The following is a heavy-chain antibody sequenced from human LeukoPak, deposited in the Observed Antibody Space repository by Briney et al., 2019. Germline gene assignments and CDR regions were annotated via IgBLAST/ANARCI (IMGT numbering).Heavy chain of an antibody. V-gene: IGHV1-18*01. D-gene: IGHD3-22*01. CDR2: ISPYRGDT. Sequence: GASVTVSCKASGYTFNSYGISWVRQAPGQGLEWMGWISPYRGDTEYAQKIQGRVTMTTDTSTSTAYMELRSLRSDDTAVYYCARQVLIVGGRYGMDVWGQGTTVTVSS. CDR3: ARQVLIVGGRYGMDV. CDR1: GYTFNSYG. J-gene: IGHJ6*02.